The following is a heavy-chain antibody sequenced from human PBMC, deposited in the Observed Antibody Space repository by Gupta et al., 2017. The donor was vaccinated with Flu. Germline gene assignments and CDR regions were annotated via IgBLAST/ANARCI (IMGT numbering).Heavy chain of an antibody. Sequence: EVQLVESGGGLFKPGGSLRLSCAASGFTFSSYSMNWVRQAPGKGLEWVSSISSSSSYIYYADSVKGRFTISRDNAKNSLYLQMNSLGAEDTAVYYCAREWIYTERTTPFTVDNYWGQGTRVTVSS. CDR1: GFTFSSYS. D-gene: IGHD1-7*01. CDR3: AREWIYTERTTPFTVDNY. CDR2: ISSSSSYI. V-gene: IGHV3-21*01. J-gene: IGHJ4*02.